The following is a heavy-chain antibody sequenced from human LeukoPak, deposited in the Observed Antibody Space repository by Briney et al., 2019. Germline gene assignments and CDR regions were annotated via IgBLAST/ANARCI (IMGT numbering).Heavy chain of an antibody. CDR1: GLTFSSYA. CDR2: ISYDGSNK. V-gene: IGHV3-30-3*01. CDR3: ATQYGDSDY. J-gene: IGHJ4*02. D-gene: IGHD4-17*01. Sequence: GGSLGLSCAASGLTFSSYAMHWVRQAPGKGLEWVAVISYDGSNKYYADSVKGRFTISRDNSKNTLYLQMNSLRAEDTAVYYCATQYGDSDYWGQGTLVTVSS.